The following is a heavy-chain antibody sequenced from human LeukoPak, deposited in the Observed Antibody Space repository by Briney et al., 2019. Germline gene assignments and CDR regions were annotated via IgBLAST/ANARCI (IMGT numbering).Heavy chain of an antibody. CDR1: GFTVSSNN. CDR3: ARDLVGSEMATIS. J-gene: IGHJ5*02. Sequence: GGSLRLSCAASGFTVSSNNMSWVRQAPGKGLEWVSVIYSGGSTYYADSVKGRFTISRDNSKNTLYLQMNSLRAEDTAVYYCARDLVGSEMATISWGQGTLVTVSS. V-gene: IGHV3-53*01. CDR2: IYSGGST. D-gene: IGHD5-24*01.